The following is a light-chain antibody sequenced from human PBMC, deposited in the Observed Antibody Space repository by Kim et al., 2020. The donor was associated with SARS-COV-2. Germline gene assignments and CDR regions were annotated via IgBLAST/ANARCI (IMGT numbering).Light chain of an antibody. CDR2: AVS. CDR1: SNDVGNFDY. Sequence: GQSLSISCTGTSNDVGNFDYVSWHQRHPGKVPKLLIFAVSNRPSGISNRFSASKSGNTASLTISGLQTEDEADYYCSSYTTRNTRVFGGGSQLTVL. V-gene: IGLV2-14*03. CDR3: SSYTTRNTRV. J-gene: IGLJ2*01.